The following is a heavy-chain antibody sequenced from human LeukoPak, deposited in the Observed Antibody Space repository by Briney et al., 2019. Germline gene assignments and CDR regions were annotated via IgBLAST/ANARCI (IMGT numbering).Heavy chain of an antibody. J-gene: IGHJ3*02. CDR3: ARDLVTVTKGFDI. D-gene: IGHD4-17*01. CDR1: GDSFSSHY. CDR2: ISYIGTT. Sequence: SETLSLTCAVSGDSFSSHYWTWIRQPPGRGLEWTGYISYIGTTNYNPSLKSRVTISIDTSKNQFSLKLSSVTTADTAVYYCARDLVTVTKGFDIWGLGTMVSVSS. V-gene: IGHV4-59*11.